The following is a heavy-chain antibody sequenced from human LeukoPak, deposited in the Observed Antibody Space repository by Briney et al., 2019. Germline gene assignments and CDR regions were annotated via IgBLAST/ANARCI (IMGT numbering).Heavy chain of an antibody. CDR2: INHSGST. V-gene: IGHV4-34*01. CDR3: AGELARSRDGYNWNY. D-gene: IGHD5-24*01. CDR1: GGSFSGYY. Sequence: PSETLSLTCAVYGGSFSGYYWSWIRQPPGKGLEWIGEINHSGSTNYNPSLKSRVTISVDTSKNQFSLKLSSVTAADTAVYYCAGELARSRDGYNWNYWGQGTLVTVSS. J-gene: IGHJ4*02.